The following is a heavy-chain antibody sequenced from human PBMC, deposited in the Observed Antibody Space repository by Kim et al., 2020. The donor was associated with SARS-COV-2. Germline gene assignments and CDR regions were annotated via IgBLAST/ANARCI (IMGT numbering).Heavy chain of an antibody. Sequence: SETLSLTCNVSDDSISSSSYYWGWIRQSPGKGLEWIGNIYHRGINYYNPSLKSRVRMTIDTSKMQFSLSLTSVTAADTAIYYCARQSGGNWFDTWGHGVLVSVSS. CDR3: ARQSGGNWFDT. CDR1: DDSISSSSYY. J-gene: IGHJ5*01. CDR2: IYHRGIN. V-gene: IGHV4-39*01.